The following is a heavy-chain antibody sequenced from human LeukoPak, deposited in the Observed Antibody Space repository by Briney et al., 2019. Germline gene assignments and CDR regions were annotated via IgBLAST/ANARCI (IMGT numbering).Heavy chain of an antibody. V-gene: IGHV3-53*05. CDR3: ARTSFYYDMDV. Sequence: PGGSLRLSCAASGSNITYNYMTWVRQAPGKGLEWVSLINSGGDTYYADSLKGRITVSRDTSNNALFLQMSGLRPEGTAVYYCARTSFYYDMDVWGQGTTVTVSS. CDR1: GSNITYNY. J-gene: IGHJ6*02. D-gene: IGHD3-16*02. CDR2: INSGGDT.